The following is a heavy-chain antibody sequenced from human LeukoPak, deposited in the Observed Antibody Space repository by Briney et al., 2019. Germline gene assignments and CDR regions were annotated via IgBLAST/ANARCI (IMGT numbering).Heavy chain of an antibody. J-gene: IGHJ4*02. CDR3: AGSRDEKYYFDY. Sequence: SETLSLTCTVSGGSISSYYWSWIRQPPGKGLEWIGYIYYSGSTNYNPSLKSRVTISVDTSKNQFSLKLSSVTAADTAVYYCAGSRDEKYYFDYWGQGTLVTVSS. V-gene: IGHV4-59*01. CDR1: GGSISSYY. CDR2: IYYSGST. D-gene: IGHD1-26*01.